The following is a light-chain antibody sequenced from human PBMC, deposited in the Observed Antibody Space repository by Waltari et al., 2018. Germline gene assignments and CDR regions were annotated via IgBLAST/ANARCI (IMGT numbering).Light chain of an antibody. V-gene: IGLV2-8*01. CDR1: SSDVGGHNY. CDR2: DVR. J-gene: IGLJ1*01. CDR3: SSFAGSNNYV. Sequence: QSALTQPPSTSGSPGQSVPISCTGTSSDVGGHNYVSWYQQPPGKAPKLLIYDVRKRPSGVPDRFSASKSGNTASLTVSGLQAEDEADYYCSSFAGSNNYVFGTGTKVTVL.